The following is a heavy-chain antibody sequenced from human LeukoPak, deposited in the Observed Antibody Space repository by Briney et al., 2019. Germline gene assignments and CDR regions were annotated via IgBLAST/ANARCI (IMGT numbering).Heavy chain of an antibody. CDR1: GYSFSSYW. V-gene: IGHV5-51*01. CDR2: IYPGDSDT. CDR3: VRRPWYSSSYWFDP. J-gene: IGHJ5*02. Sequence: GASLKISCKGSGYSFSSYWIGWVRQMPGKGLEWMGIIYPGDSDTRYSPSFQGQVTISADKSISTAYLQWSSLKASDTAMYYCVRRPWYSSSYWFDPWGQGTLVTVSS. D-gene: IGHD6-13*01.